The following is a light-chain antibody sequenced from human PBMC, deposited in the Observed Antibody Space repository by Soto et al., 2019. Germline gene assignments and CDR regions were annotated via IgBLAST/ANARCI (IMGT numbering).Light chain of an antibody. CDR1: QSFTSTS. CDR2: GAS. V-gene: IGKV3-20*01. J-gene: IGKJ1*01. Sequence: EIVLTQSPGTLSLSPGERATLSCRASQSFTSTSLAWYQQKPGQAPRLPISGASRRAAGIPDRFSGSGSGTDFTLTISRPESEDIAVYYCQQYDSSPRTFGQGTRVEIK. CDR3: QQYDSSPRT.